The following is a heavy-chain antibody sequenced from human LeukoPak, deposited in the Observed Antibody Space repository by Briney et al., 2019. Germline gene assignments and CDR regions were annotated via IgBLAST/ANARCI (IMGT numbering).Heavy chain of an antibody. Sequence: ASVKVSCKVSGYTLTELSMHWVRQAPGKGLGWMGGFDPEDGETIYAQKFQGRVTMTEDTSTDTAYMELSSLRSEDTAVYYCATGLGYCSSTSCPRAFDIWGQGTMVTVSS. J-gene: IGHJ3*02. CDR2: FDPEDGET. V-gene: IGHV1-24*01. D-gene: IGHD2-2*01. CDR3: ATGLGYCSSTSCPRAFDI. CDR1: GYTLTELS.